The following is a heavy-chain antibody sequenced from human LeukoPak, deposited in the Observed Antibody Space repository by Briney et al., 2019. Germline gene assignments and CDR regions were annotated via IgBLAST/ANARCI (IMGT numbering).Heavy chain of an antibody. CDR3: AKDIAATVGYYFDY. CDR1: GFTFSSYG. Sequence: GRSLRLSCAASGFTFSSYGMHWVRQAPGKGLEWVAVVSYDGSNEFYADSVKGRFTISRDNAKNSLYLQMNSLRAEDTALYYCAKDIAATVGYYFDYWGQGTLVTVSS. D-gene: IGHD6-13*01. V-gene: IGHV3-30*18. J-gene: IGHJ4*02. CDR2: VSYDGSNE.